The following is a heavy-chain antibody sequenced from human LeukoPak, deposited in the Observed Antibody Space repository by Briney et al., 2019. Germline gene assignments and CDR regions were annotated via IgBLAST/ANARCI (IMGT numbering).Heavy chain of an antibody. D-gene: IGHD4-23*01. Sequence: PGGSLRLSCAASGFTVSSNYMSWVRQAPGKGLEWVSAISGSGGSTYYADSVKGRFTISRDNSKNTLYLQMNSLRAEDTAVYYCAKPYPRLRWSSHFDYWGQGTLVTVSS. V-gene: IGHV3-23*01. CDR3: AKPYPRLRWSSHFDY. CDR1: GFTVSSNY. J-gene: IGHJ4*02. CDR2: ISGSGGST.